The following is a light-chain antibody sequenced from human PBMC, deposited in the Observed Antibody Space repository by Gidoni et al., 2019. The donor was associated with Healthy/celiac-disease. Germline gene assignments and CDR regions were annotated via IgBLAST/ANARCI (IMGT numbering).Light chain of an antibody. V-gene: IGKV3-11*01. CDR2: DAS. J-gene: IGKJ4*01. CDR3: QQRSNWQGT. CDR1: QSVSSY. Sequence: EIVLTQPPATLSLSPGERATLSCRASQSVSSYLAWYQQKPGQAPRLLIYDASNRATGIPARFSGSGSGTDFTLTISSLEPEDFAVYYCQQRSNWQGTFGGGTKVEIK.